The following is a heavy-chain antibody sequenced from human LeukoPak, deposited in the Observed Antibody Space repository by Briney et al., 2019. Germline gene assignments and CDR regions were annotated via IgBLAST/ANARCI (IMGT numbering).Heavy chain of an antibody. CDR2: ISYDGRTI. CDR3: VRSPYSREWYPLGGV. V-gene: IGHV3-30*01. D-gene: IGHD6-19*01. Sequence: PGGSLRLSCAASGFTFSSYAMHWVRQAPGKGLEWVAVISYDGRTIVYADSVRGRFIISRDQSENTLFLQMNSLRPEDTAVYYCVRSPYSREWYPLGGVWGQGTLVTVSS. CDR1: GFTFSSYA. J-gene: IGHJ4*02.